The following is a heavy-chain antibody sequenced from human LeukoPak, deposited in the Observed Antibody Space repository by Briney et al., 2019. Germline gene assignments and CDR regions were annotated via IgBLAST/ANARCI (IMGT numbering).Heavy chain of an antibody. J-gene: IGHJ6*03. CDR2: ISSSSSYI. CDR1: GFTFSSYS. Sequence: NPGGSLRLSCAASGFTFSSYSMNWVRQAPGKGLEWVSSISSSSSYIYYADSVKGRFTISRDNAKNSLYLQMNSLRAEDTAVYYCARVQGVVYYGSGSYSPRYMDVWGKGTTVTVSS. CDR3: ARVQGVVYYGSGSYSPRYMDV. V-gene: IGHV3-21*01. D-gene: IGHD3-10*01.